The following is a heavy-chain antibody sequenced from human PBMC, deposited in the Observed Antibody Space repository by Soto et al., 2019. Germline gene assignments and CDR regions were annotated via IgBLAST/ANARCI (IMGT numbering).Heavy chain of an antibody. V-gene: IGHV3-53*01. Sequence: DVQLEESGGGLFQPGGSLRLSCAASGFSFSGKKYLTWVRQAPGKGLEWVSGLYDTDGTYYADSVKGRFSVSRDSSKNTVYLELNNLSAEDTAVYHCAKNQGVELVPLATVDWFDPWGQGSVVTVSS. CDR1: GFSFSGKKY. CDR2: LYDTDGT. D-gene: IGHD1-26*01. J-gene: IGHJ5*02. CDR3: AKNQGVELVPLATVDWFDP.